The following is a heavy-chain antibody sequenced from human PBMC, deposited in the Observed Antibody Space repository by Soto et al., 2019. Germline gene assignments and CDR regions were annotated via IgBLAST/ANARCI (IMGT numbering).Heavy chain of an antibody. V-gene: IGHV1-8*01. CDR2: MRANSGDT. CDR3: ARYIYGQGFKA. Sequence: QVQLVQPGAEVRKPGASVKVSCKASGDIFTNFDFNWVRQATGQGLEWIGWMRANSGDTGHDQKFQGRGSMTRDTSRSTAYMELSSLRAEDTAVYYCARYIYGQGFKAWGQGTLVFVSS. CDR1: GDIFTNFD. D-gene: IGHD3-3*02. J-gene: IGHJ5*02.